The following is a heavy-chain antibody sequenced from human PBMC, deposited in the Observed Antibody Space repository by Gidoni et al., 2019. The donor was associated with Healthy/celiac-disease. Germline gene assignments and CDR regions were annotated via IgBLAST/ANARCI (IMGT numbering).Heavy chain of an antibody. Sequence: EVQLVESGGGLVKPGRSLRLSCTASGFTFGDYAMSWFRQAPGKGLEWVGFIRSKAYGGTTEYAASVKGRFTISRDDSKSIAYLQMNSLKTEDTAVYYCTRGYTMIVVVIPFDYWGQGTLVTVSS. D-gene: IGHD3-22*01. CDR2: IRSKAYGGTT. J-gene: IGHJ4*02. V-gene: IGHV3-49*05. CDR3: TRGYTMIVVVIPFDY. CDR1: GFTFGDYA.